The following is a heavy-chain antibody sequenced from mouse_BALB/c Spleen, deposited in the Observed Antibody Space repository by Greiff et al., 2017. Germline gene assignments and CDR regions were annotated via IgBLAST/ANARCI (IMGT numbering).Heavy chain of an antibody. V-gene: IGHV1S126*01. CDR2: IDPSDSET. J-gene: IGHJ3*01. CDR3: ARKIDYGSSSWFAY. D-gene: IGHD1-1*01. CDR1: GYSFTSYW. Sequence: VQLQQSGPQLVRPGASVKISCKASGYSFTSYWMHWVKQRPGQGLEWIGMIDPSDSETRLNQKFKDKATLTVDKSSSTAYMQLSSPTSEDSAVYYCARKIDYGSSSWFAYWGQGTLVTVSA.